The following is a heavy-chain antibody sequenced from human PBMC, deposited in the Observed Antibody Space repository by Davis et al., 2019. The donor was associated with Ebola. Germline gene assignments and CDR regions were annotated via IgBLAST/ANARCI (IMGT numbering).Heavy chain of an antibody. CDR3: TKGGSGHFDY. J-gene: IGHJ4*02. V-gene: IGHV3-74*01. D-gene: IGHD3-10*01. CDR1: GFTFSSYW. Sequence: GESLKISCAASGFTFSSYWMHWVRQAPGKGLVWVSRINTDESDTNYADSVKGRFTISRDNAKNTLYLQMNSLGAEDTAVYYCTKGGSGHFDYWGQGTLVTVSS. CDR2: INTDESDT.